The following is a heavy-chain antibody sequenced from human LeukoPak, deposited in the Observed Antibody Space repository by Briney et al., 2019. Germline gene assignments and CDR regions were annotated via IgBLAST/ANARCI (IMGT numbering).Heavy chain of an antibody. CDR2: INSDGRST. J-gene: IGHJ3*02. Sequence: PGGSLRLSCAASGFTFSNYWMHWVRQAPGKGLVWVSRINSDGRSTNYADSVKGRFTISRDNAKTSLYLQMNSLRAEDTAVYYCVRDHFYAFDIWGQGTMVTVSS. D-gene: IGHD2/OR15-2a*01. CDR3: VRDHFYAFDI. V-gene: IGHV3-74*01. CDR1: GFTFSNYW.